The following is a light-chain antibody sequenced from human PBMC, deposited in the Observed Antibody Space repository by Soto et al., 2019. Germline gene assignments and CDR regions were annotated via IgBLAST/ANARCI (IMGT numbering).Light chain of an antibody. Sequence: EIVMTQSPDTLSVSPGERASLACRASQSVSSSLAWYQQKPGQAPRLLIFGASTRATGIPARFSGSGSGTEFTLTISSLQSEDFALYYCHQYYNRPWTFGQGTQVEIK. CDR1: QSVSSS. J-gene: IGKJ1*01. CDR3: HQYYNRPWT. CDR2: GAS. V-gene: IGKV3-15*01.